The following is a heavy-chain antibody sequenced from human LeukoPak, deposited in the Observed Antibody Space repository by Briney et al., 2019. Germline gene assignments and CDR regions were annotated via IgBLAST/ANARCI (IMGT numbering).Heavy chain of an antibody. J-gene: IGHJ5*02. CDR1: GGSISSYY. CDR2: IYYSGST. D-gene: IGHD6-13*01. Sequence: SETLSLTCTVSGGSISSYYWSWIRQPPGKGLEWIGYIYYSGSTNYNPSLKSRVTISVDTSKNQFSLKLSSVTAADTVVYYCARARSSSWYEGFDPWGQGTLVTVSS. V-gene: IGHV4-59*01. CDR3: ARARSSSWYEGFDP.